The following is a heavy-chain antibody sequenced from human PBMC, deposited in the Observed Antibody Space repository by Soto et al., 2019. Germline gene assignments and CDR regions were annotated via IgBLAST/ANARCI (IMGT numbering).Heavy chain of an antibody. V-gene: IGHV5-10-1*01. CDR3: ARVTLNWFDP. D-gene: IGHD5-18*01. J-gene: IGHJ5*02. CDR2: IDPSDSYT. Sequence: PGESLKISCKGSGYSFTSYWISWVRQMPGKGLEWMGRIDPSDSYTSYNPSFQGHVTISADKSISTAYLQWSSLRASDTAMYFCARVTLNWFDPWGQGTLVTVSS. CDR1: GYSFTSYW.